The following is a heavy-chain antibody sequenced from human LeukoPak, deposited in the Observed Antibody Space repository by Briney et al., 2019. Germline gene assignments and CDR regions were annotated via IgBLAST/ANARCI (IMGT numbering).Heavy chain of an antibody. Sequence: PGGSLRLSCAASGFTFSSYDMHWVRQATGKGLEWVSAIGTAGDTYYPGSVKGRFTISRENAKNSLYLQMNSLRAEDTAVYYCARVLRGTFYDFWSGYSSFSDYYYGMDVWGQGTTVTVSS. CDR3: ARVLRGTFYDFWSGYSSFSDYYYGMDV. CDR2: IGTAGDT. V-gene: IGHV3-13*01. CDR1: GFTFSSYD. J-gene: IGHJ6*02. D-gene: IGHD3-3*01.